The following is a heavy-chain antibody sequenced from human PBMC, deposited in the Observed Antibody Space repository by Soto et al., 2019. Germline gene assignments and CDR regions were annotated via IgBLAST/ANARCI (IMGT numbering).Heavy chain of an antibody. CDR3: ARGMPGHYACDV. CDR1: GFTFSNYW. CDR2: IKGDGSST. D-gene: IGHD1-1*01. V-gene: IGHV3-74*01. J-gene: IGHJ3*01. Sequence: EVQLVESGGGLVQPGGSLRLSCAASGFTFSNYWMHWVRQVPGKGLVWVASIKGDGSSTNYTDSVKGRFTISRDNAQNTLFVQINSLTAEDTAVYSCARGMPGHYACDVWGQGTMVTVSS.